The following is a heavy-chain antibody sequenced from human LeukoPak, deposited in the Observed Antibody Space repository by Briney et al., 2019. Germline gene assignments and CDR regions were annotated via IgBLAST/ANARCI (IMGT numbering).Heavy chain of an antibody. CDR2: INSDGSST. Sequence: GGSLRLSCAASGFTFSSYWMHWVRQAPGKGLVWVSRINSDGSSTSYADSVKGRFTISRDNAKNTLYLQMNSLRAEDTAVYCCARGAFYDSSGPYGMDVWGQGTTVTVSS. J-gene: IGHJ6*02. V-gene: IGHV3-74*01. CDR1: GFTFSSYW. D-gene: IGHD3-22*01. CDR3: ARGAFYDSSGPYGMDV.